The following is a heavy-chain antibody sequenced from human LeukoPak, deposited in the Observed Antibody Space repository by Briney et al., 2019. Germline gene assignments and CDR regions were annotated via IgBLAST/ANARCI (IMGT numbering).Heavy chain of an antibody. Sequence: GGSLRLSCAASGFTFSSYGMHWVRQAPGKGLEWVTVISYDGSNKYYADSVKGRFTISRDNSKNTLYLQMNSLRAEDTAVYYCAKGGYHGIAPGYWGQGTLVTVSS. V-gene: IGHV3-30*18. CDR1: GFTFSSYG. CDR3: AKGGYHGIAPGY. D-gene: IGHD3-10*01. CDR2: ISYDGSNK. J-gene: IGHJ4*02.